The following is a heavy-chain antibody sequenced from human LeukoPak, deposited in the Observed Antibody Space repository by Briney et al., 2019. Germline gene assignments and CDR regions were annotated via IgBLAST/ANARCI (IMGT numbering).Heavy chain of an antibody. Sequence: GGSLRLSCAASGFTFSSYAMSWVRQAPGKGLEWVSYISSSGSTIYYADSVKGRFTISRDNAKNSLYLQMNSLRAEDTAVYYCARAGLWFGEAGYFDYWGQGTLVTVSS. CDR3: ARAGLWFGEAGYFDY. J-gene: IGHJ4*02. D-gene: IGHD3-10*01. CDR1: GFTFSSYA. CDR2: ISSSGSTI. V-gene: IGHV3-48*04.